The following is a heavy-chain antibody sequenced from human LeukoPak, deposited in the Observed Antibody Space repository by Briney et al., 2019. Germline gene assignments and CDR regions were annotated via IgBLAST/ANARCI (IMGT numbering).Heavy chain of an antibody. Sequence: SETLSLTCTVSGGSISGSSYYWGWIRQPPGKGLEWIGSIYRDGSTYYNPSLKSRVTISVDTSKNQFSLKLGSVTAADTAVYYCTRRAYCSGGTCYSDYWGQGTLVTVSS. CDR2: IYRDGST. V-gene: IGHV4-39*01. CDR1: GGSISGSSYY. D-gene: IGHD2-15*01. J-gene: IGHJ4*02. CDR3: TRRAYCSGGTCYSDY.